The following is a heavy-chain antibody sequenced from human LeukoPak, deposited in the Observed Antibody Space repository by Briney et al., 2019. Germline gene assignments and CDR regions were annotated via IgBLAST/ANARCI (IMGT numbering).Heavy chain of an antibody. CDR3: ARLTAGYYFDY. CDR1: GGSISTYF. D-gene: IGHD3-22*01. V-gene: IGHV4-59*01. Sequence: SETLSLTCTVAGGSISTYFWSWIRQPPGKGLEWIGYIYYSGGTNYNPSLESRATISVDTSKNQFSLKLSSVTAADTAVYYCARLTAGYYFDYWGQGTLVTVSS. J-gene: IGHJ4*02. CDR2: IYYSGGT.